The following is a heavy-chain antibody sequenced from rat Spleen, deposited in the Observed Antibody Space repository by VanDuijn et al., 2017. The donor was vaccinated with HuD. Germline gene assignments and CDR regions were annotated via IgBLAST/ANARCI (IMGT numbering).Heavy chain of an antibody. D-gene: IGHD1-9*01. CDR2: ISYSGST. J-gene: IGHJ4*01. CDR1: GYSITSNY. CDR3: ARATYYGSQVMDA. V-gene: IGHV3-1*01. Sequence: EVQLQASGPGLVRPSQSLSLTCSVTGYSITSNYWVWIRKFPGNKMEWIGHISYSGSTNDNPSLRSRISITRDTSKNQFFLQLNSVTTEDTATYYCARATYYGSQVMDAWVQGASVTVSS.